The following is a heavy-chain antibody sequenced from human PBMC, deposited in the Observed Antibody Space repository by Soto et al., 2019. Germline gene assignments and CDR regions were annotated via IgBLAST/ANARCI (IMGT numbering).Heavy chain of an antibody. J-gene: IGHJ4*02. V-gene: IGHV4-59*01. Sequence: QVQLQVSGPGLVKPSETLSLTCTVSGDSISSYSWSWIRQPPGKGLEWIGNIHYNGNTKYSPSLKTRVTXQVXXSXYHFSLKLISVTTADTAVYFCAREGNLGRWIQPLASWGQGTLVTVSS. CDR2: IHYNGNT. CDR1: GDSISSYS. D-gene: IGHD2-2*03. CDR3: AREGNLGRWIQPLAS.